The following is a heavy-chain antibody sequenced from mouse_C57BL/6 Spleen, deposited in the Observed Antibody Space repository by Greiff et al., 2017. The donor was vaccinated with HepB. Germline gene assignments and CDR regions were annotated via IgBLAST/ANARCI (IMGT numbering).Heavy chain of an antibody. D-gene: IGHD3-2*02. CDR1: GYAFSSSW. CDR3: ARKTAQGYAMDY. Sequence: VQLQQSGPELVKPGASVKISCKASGYAFSSSWMNWVKQRPGKGLEWIGRIYPGDGDTNYNGKFKGKATLTADKSSSTAYMQLSSLTSEDSAVYFCARKTAQGYAMDYWGQGTSVTVSS. V-gene: IGHV1-82*01. J-gene: IGHJ4*01. CDR2: IYPGDGDT.